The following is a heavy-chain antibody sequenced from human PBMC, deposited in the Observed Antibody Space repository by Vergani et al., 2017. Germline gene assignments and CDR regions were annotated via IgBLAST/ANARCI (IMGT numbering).Heavy chain of an antibody. V-gene: IGHV1-69*01. CDR1: GGTFSSSA. Sequence: QVQLVQSGAEVKKPASSLKVSCQASGGTFSSSAISWVRLSPGQGLVWLGGFLPIFGNANYAQKVQGRVTITADESTSTAYMELSSLGSEDTAVYYCARVVLGHSYAFDYWGQGTLVTVSS. D-gene: IGHD5-18*01. CDR3: ARVVLGHSYAFDY. J-gene: IGHJ4*02. CDR2: FLPIFGNA.